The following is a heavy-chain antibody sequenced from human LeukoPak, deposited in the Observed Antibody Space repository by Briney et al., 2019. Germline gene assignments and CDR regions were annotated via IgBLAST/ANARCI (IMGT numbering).Heavy chain of an antibody. CDR3: ARTRAPSNGRVLYYMDV. V-gene: IGHV3-21*01. CDR2: IISSSSHI. Sequence: GGSLRLSCAASGFTFSSYSMNWVRQAPGKGLEWVSSIISSSSHIYYADSVKGRFTISRDNAKNPLYLQMNSLRAEDTAVYYCARTRAPSNGRVLYYMDVWGKGTTVTVSS. J-gene: IGHJ6*03. D-gene: IGHD2-2*01. CDR1: GFTFSSYS.